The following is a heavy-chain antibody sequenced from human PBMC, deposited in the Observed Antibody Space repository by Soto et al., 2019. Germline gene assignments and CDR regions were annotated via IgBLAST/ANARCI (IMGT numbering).Heavy chain of an antibody. CDR2: IIPIFGTA. D-gene: IGHD5-18*01. Sequence: SVKVSCKASGGTFSSYAISWVRQAPGQGGEWRGGIIPIFGTANYGQKFQGRVTITADESTSTAYMELSSLRSEDTAVYYCARDFVDTAMVAYYYYGMDVWGQGTTVTVSS. V-gene: IGHV1-69*13. CDR3: ARDFVDTAMVAYYYYGMDV. CDR1: GGTFSSYA. J-gene: IGHJ6*02.